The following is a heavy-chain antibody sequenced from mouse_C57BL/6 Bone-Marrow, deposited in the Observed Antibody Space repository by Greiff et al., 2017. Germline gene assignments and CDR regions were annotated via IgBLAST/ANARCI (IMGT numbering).Heavy chain of an antibody. V-gene: IGHV1-62-2*01. D-gene: IGHD6-1*01. J-gene: IGHJ4*01. CDR3: ARRGPLGKGYYAMDY. CDR1: GYTFTEYT. Sequence: VKVVESGAELVKPGASVKLSCKASGYTFTEYTIHWVKQRSGQGLEWIGWFYPGSGSIKYNEKFKDKATLTADKSSSTVYMELSRLTSEDSAVYVCARRGPLGKGYYAMDYWGQGTSVTVSS. CDR2: FYPGSGSI.